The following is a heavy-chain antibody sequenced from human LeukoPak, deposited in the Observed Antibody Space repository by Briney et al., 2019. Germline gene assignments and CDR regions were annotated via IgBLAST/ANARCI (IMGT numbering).Heavy chain of an antibody. V-gene: IGHV3-7*01. J-gene: IGHJ3*02. Sequence: GGSLRLSCAASGFTFSSYWMSWVRQAPGKGLEGVANIKQDGSEKYYVDSVKGRFTISRDNAKNSLYLQMNSLRAEDTAVYYCARDKYYRTDAFDIWGQGTMVTVSS. CDR2: IKQDGSEK. CDR3: ARDKYYRTDAFDI. D-gene: IGHD2/OR15-2a*01. CDR1: GFTFSSYW.